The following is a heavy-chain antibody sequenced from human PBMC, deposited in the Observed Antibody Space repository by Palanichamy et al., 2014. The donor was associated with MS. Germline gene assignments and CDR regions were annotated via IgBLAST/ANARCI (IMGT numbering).Heavy chain of an antibody. J-gene: IGHJ4*02. D-gene: IGHD4-23*01. Sequence: KSRVTIFLDTSKNQFSLKLSSVTAADTAVYYCARVRYGGNSHYFDYWGRGMLVTVSS. CDR3: ARVRYGGNSHYFDY. V-gene: IGHV4-4*08.